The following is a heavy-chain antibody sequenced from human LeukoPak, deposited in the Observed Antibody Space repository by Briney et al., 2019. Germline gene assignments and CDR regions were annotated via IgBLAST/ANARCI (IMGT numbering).Heavy chain of an antibody. D-gene: IGHD6-13*01. CDR1: GFTCSSYT. CDR3: ARVGSSLTYYFDF. J-gene: IGHJ4*02. V-gene: IGHV3-21*01. Sequence: GGSLRLSSAASGFTCSSYTMNWVRQAPGKGLEWVSSITSTSSNIHYADSVKGRFTISRDNAKNSLYLQMNSLRPEDTAVYYCARVGSSLTYYFDFWGQGTLVTVSS. CDR2: ITSTSSNI.